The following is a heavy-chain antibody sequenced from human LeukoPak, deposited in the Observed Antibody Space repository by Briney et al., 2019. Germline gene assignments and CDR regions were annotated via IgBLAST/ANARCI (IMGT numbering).Heavy chain of an antibody. CDR1: GGSISSYY. CDR3: ARHHRGSGCVDY. Sequence: SETLSLTCSVSGGSISSYYWSWIRQPPGKGLEWIEYIYYSGSTNYNPSLKSRVTISVDTSKNQFSLKLRSVTAADTAVYYCARHHRGSGCVDYWGQGTLVTVS. J-gene: IGHJ4*02. D-gene: IGHD6-19*01. CDR2: IYYSGST. V-gene: IGHV4-59*08.